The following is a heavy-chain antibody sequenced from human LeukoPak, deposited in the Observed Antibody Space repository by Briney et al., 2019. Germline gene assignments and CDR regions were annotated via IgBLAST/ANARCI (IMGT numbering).Heavy chain of an antibody. Sequence: ASVKVSCKASGYTFTGYYMHWVRQAPGQGLEWMGWINPNSGGTNYAQKFQGWVTMTRDTSISTAYMELSRLRSDDTAVYYCARGERFGELLYVGRFDPWGQGTLVTVSS. CDR3: ARGERFGELLYVGRFDP. CDR1: GYTFTGYY. D-gene: IGHD3-10*01. V-gene: IGHV1-2*04. CDR2: INPNSGGT. J-gene: IGHJ5*02.